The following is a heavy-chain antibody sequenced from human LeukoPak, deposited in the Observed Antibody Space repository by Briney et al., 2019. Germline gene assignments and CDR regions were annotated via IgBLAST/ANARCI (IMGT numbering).Heavy chain of an antibody. J-gene: IGHJ3*02. CDR3: VKGPLFRGSRNAFDI. CDR2: IYNDGSTT. V-gene: IGHV3-74*01. Sequence: GGSLRLSCAASGFMFSKSWMHWVRQVPGKGLDWVARIYNDGSTTNYADSVKGRFTISRDKSKNTLYLQMNSLRAEDTAVYYCVKGPLFRGSRNAFDIWGQGTLVTVSS. CDR1: GFMFSKSW. D-gene: IGHD1-14*01.